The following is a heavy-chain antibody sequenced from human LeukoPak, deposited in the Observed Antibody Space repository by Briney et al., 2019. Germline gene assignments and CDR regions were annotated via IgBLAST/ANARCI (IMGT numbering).Heavy chain of an antibody. D-gene: IGHD1-26*01. Sequence: PGGSLRLSCAASRFIFRSYDMNGVRQAPGKGLEWVSYISSSGITMYYADSVKGRFTISRHNSKNSLYLQMNSLRAEDTAIYCCARDMGSYSGSYYDSWGQGALVTVSS. CDR1: RFIFRSYD. CDR2: ISSSGITM. J-gene: IGHJ5*01. CDR3: ARDMGSYSGSYYDS. V-gene: IGHV3-48*03.